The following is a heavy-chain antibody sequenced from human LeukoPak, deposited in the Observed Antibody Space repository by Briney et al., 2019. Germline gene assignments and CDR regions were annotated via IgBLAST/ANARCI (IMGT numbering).Heavy chain of an antibody. CDR3: ARRRDYVWGGYLDY. V-gene: IGHV4-59*08. Sequence: SETLSLTCTVSGGSISSYYWSWIRQPPGKGLEWIGYIYYSGSTNYNPSLKSRVTISVDTSKNQFSLKLSSVTAADTAVYYCARRRDYVWGGYLDYWGQGTLVTVSS. D-gene: IGHD3-16*01. CDR2: IYYSGST. J-gene: IGHJ4*02. CDR1: GGSISSYY.